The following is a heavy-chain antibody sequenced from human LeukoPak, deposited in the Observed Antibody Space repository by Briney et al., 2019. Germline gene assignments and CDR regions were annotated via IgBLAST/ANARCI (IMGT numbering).Heavy chain of an antibody. CDR3: ARDPRGIVGANHNWFDP. J-gene: IGHJ5*02. CDR1: GGSISSSTHY. V-gene: IGHV4-39*07. D-gene: IGHD1-26*01. Sequence: SETLSLTCTVSGGSISSSTHYWGWIRQPPGKGLEWIGNIYYGGTTYYNPSLKSRVTISVDTSKNQFSLKLISVTAADTAVYYCARDPRGIVGANHNWFDPWGQGTLVTVSS. CDR2: IYYGGTT.